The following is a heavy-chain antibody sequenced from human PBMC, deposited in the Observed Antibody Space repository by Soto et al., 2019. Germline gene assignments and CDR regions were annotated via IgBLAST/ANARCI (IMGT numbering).Heavy chain of an antibody. CDR2: ISNSGST. CDR3: ARGLSSSEYLDY. D-gene: IGHD6-19*01. Sequence: QLQLQESGPGLVKPSETLSLTCTVTGGPISSSGDYWGWVRQTPGKGLEWIGTISNSGSTYYNPSVMTGVTISVDTSKMQFPLRLISMTAADTAVYYCARGLSSSEYLDYWGQGTMVTVSS. CDR1: GGPISSSGDY. J-gene: IGHJ4*02. V-gene: IGHV4-39*01.